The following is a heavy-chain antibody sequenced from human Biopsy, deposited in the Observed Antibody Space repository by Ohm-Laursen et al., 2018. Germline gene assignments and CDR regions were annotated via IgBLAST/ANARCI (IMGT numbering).Heavy chain of an antibody. CDR2: IIPLFGAP. V-gene: IGHV1-69*13. J-gene: IGHJ5*02. D-gene: IGHD4-17*01. CDR1: GAIFSNYA. CDR3: ARLAQIYGDSPFDP. Sequence: SVKVSCKASGAIFSNYAITWVRQAPGQGLKWMGGIIPLFGAPNYAQKFQGRLTITADESKSTTYMELSSLRSEDTAVYYCARLAQIYGDSPFDPWGQGTLVTVSS.